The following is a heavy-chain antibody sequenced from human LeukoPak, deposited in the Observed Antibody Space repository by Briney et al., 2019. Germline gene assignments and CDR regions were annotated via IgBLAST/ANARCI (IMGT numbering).Heavy chain of an antibody. D-gene: IGHD6-19*01. J-gene: IGHJ4*02. CDR3: VTDRDSDWRKRFDY. V-gene: IGHV3-7*01. CDR2: INEDARER. CDR1: GFSFSTHW. Sequence: GGSLRLSCAASGFSFSTHWMNWFRQARGKGLEWVANINEDARERNYVDCVRGRFTISRGNTANSLYLQMNRLGAEDTALYDCVTDRDSDWRKRFDYWGQGALVIVSS.